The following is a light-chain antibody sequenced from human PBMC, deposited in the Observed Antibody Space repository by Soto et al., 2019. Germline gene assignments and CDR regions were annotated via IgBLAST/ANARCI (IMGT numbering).Light chain of an antibody. Sequence: QSALTQPASVSGSPGQSITISCTGTSSDVGGYNHVSWYQHHPGKAPKLMIYEVSNRPSGVSNRFSGSKSGYTASLTISGLQAEDEADYYCNSHTSSGFRVFGTGTKGTVL. CDR1: SSDVGGYNH. CDR3: NSHTSSGFRV. CDR2: EVS. V-gene: IGLV2-14*01. J-gene: IGLJ1*01.